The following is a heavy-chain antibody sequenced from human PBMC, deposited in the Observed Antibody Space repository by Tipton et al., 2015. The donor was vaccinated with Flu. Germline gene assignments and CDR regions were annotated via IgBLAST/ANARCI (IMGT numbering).Heavy chain of an antibody. J-gene: IGHJ4*02. Sequence: SLRLSCAASGFTFSSYWMSWVRQAPGKGLEWVANIKQDGSEKYYVDSVKGRFTISRDNAKNSLYLQMNSLRAEDTAVYYCARDHKYSSSWYSDYWGQGTLVTVSS. D-gene: IGHD6-13*01. CDR1: GFTFSSYW. CDR3: ARDHKYSSSWYSDY. CDR2: IKQDGSEK. V-gene: IGHV3-7*01.